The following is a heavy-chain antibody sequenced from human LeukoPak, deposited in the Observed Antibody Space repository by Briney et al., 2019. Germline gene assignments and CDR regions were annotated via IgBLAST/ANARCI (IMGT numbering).Heavy chain of an antibody. CDR2: IKQDGSEK. CDR1: GFTFSSYW. D-gene: IGHD3-22*01. CDR3: ARGGGYYDSSGYLALHY. Sequence: GGSLRLSCAAPGFTFSSYWMSWVRQAPGKGLEWVANIKQDGSEKYYVDSVKGRFTISRDNAKSSLYLQMNSLRAEDTAVYYCARGGGYYDSSGYLALHYWGQGTLVTVSS. J-gene: IGHJ4*02. V-gene: IGHV3-7*01.